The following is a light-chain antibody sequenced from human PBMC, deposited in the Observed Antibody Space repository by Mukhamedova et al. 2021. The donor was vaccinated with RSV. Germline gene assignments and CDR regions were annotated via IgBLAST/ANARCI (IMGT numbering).Light chain of an antibody. CDR3: QQCHSTLIT. J-gene: IGKJ4*01. Sequence: ASNLQSGVSSRFSGSGSGTDFTLTISSLQPEDFATYYCQQCHSTLITFGGGTKVEIK. V-gene: IGKV1-39*01. CDR2: AS.